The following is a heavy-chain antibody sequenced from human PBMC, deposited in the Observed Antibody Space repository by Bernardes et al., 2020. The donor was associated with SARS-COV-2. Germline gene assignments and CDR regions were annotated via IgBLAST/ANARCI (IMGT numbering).Heavy chain of an antibody. V-gene: IGHV3-33*01. D-gene: IGHD3-9*01. CDR1: GFTFSSYG. J-gene: IGHJ6*02. CDR3: ARGPDILTGYYNYYYYGMDV. Sequence: GGSLRLSRAASGFTFSSYGMHWVRQAPGKGLEWVAVIWYDGSNKYYADSVKGRFTISRDNSKNTLYLQMNSLRAEDTAVYYCARGPDILTGYYNYYYYGMDVWGQGTTVTVSS. CDR2: IWYDGSNK.